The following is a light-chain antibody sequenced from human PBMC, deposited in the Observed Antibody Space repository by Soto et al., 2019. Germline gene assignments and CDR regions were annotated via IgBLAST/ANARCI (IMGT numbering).Light chain of an antibody. CDR3: QQSYSIPRT. CDR1: QTINTY. V-gene: IGKV1-39*01. Sequence: DIQMTQSPSSLSASVGDRVTITCRASQTINTYLNWYQQKLGKAPKLLIYAEFTLQSGVPSRFSGSRSVTDFTLTISSLQPEDFATYYCQQSYSIPRTFGQWTKLQIK. CDR2: AEF. J-gene: IGKJ2*01.